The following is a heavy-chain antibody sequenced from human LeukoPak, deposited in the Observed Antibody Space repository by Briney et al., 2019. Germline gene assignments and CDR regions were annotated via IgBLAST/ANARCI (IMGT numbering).Heavy chain of an antibody. CDR2: ISSSGSTI. J-gene: IGHJ6*03. CDR1: GFTFDDYA. CDR3: ARRDGDGYNYYYYYMDV. V-gene: IGHV3-48*03. Sequence: GGSLRLSCAASGFTFDDYAMHWVRQAPGKGLEWVSYISSSGSTIYYADSVKGRFTISRDNAKNSLYLQMNSLRAEDTAVYYCARRDGDGYNYYYYYMDVWGKGTTVTISS. D-gene: IGHD5-24*01.